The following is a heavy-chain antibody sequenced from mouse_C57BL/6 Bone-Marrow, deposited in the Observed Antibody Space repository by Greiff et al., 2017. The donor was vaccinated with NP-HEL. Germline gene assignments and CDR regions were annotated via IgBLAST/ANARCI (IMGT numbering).Heavy chain of an antibody. Sequence: QVQLQQPGAELVMPGASVKLSCKASGYTFTSYWMHWVKQRPGQGLEWIGEIDPSDSYTKYNQKFKGKSTLTVDKSSSTAYMQLSSLTSEDSAVYYCAREGNWDEAWFAYWGQGTLVTVSA. J-gene: IGHJ3*01. V-gene: IGHV1-69*01. D-gene: IGHD4-1*01. CDR3: AREGNWDEAWFAY. CDR1: GYTFTSYW. CDR2: IDPSDSYT.